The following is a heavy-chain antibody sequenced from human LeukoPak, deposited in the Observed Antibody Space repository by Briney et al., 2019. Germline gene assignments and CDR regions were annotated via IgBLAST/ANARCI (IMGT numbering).Heavy chain of an antibody. Sequence: GASVKVSCKASGYTFTAYYMHWVRQAPGQGLEWMGWINLNNGGTNYAQKFQGWVTMTRDTSISTAYMELSRLRSDDTAVYYCARVPTGKAAGSFDYWGQGTLVTVSS. CDR1: GYTFTAYY. V-gene: IGHV1-2*04. CDR3: ARVPTGKAAGSFDY. CDR2: INLNNGGT. J-gene: IGHJ4*02. D-gene: IGHD6-13*01.